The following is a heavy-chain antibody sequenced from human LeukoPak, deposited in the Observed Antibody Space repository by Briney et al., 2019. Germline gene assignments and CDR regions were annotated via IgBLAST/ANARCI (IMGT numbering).Heavy chain of an antibody. D-gene: IGHD1-26*01. V-gene: IGHV3-23*01. CDR1: GFTFSNYD. CDR2: IRAGGENT. J-gene: IGHJ6*03. CDR3: ARDRGIVLPDTSYYMDV. Sequence: GGSLRLSCAASGFTFSNYDMNWVRQAPGKGLDWVSAIRAGGENTFYADSVKGRFTISRDNARNSLYLQMDGLRAEDTAVYYCARDRGIVLPDTSYYMDVWGKGTTVTVSS.